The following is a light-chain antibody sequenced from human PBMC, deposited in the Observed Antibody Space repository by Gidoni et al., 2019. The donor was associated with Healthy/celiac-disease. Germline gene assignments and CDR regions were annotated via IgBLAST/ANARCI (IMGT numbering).Light chain of an antibody. CDR1: QSVSSSY. J-gene: IGKJ4*01. V-gene: IGKV3-20*01. Sequence: EIVLMQSPGTLSLSPGERATLSCRASQSVSSSYLAWYQQKPGQAPRLLIYGASSRATGIPDRFSGSGSGTDLTLTISRLEPEDFAVYYCQQYGSSPLTFXGXTKVEIK. CDR3: QQYGSSPLT. CDR2: GAS.